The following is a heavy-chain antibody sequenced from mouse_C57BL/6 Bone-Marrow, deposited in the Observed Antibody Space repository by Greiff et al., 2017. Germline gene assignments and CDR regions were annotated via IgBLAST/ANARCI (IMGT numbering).Heavy chain of an antibody. V-gene: IGHV1-39*01. CDR3: ARGYDYDYAMDY. CDR1: GYSFTDYN. CDR2: INPNYGTT. J-gene: IGHJ4*01. Sequence: VQLKQSGPELVKPGASVKISCKASGYSFTDYNMNWVKQSNGKSLEWIGVINPNYGTTSYNQKFKGKATLTVDQSSSTAYMQLNSLTYEDSAVYYYARGYDYDYAMDYWGQGTSVTVSS. D-gene: IGHD2-4*01.